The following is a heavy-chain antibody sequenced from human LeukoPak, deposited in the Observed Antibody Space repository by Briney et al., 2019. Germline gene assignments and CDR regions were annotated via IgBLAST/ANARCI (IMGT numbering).Heavy chain of an antibody. V-gene: IGHV4-30-4*01. D-gene: IGHD4-17*01. CDR1: GGSISSGDYY. CDR3: ARGPRTTVTTNFDY. J-gene: IGHJ4*02. Sequence: SSETLSLTCTVSGGSISSGDYYWSWIRQPPGKGLEWIGYIYYSGSTYYNPSLKSRVTISVDTSKNQFSLKLSSVTAADTVVYYCARGPRTTVTTNFDYWGQGTLVTVSS. CDR2: IYYSGST.